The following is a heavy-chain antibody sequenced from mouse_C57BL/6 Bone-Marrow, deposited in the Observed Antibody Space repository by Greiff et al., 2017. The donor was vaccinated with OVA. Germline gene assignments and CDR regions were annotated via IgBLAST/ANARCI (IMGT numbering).Heavy chain of an antibody. V-gene: IGHV14-2*01. CDR1: GFNFTDYC. D-gene: IGHD6-1*01. Sequence: EVQLQQSGAELVKPGASVKLSCTASGFNFTDYCMHWVKQRPEQGLEWIGRIYPDDGETKYAPKFQGKATITADTSSNTAYLQLSSLTSEDTAIYYCSRGNSSGKDFAYWGQGTLVTVAA. J-gene: IGHJ3*01. CDR3: SRGNSSGKDFAY. CDR2: IYPDDGET.